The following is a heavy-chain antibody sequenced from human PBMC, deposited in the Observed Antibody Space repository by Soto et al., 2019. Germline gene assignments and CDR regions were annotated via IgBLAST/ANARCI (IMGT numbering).Heavy chain of an antibody. Sequence: QVQLVQSGAEVKKPGSSVKVSCKASGGTFSSYAISWVRQAPGQGLEWMGGIIPIFGTANYAQKFQGRVTITADKSTSTAYMDLSSLRSEDTAVYYCARGRLELRGYGYYYYGMDVWGQGTTVTVSS. V-gene: IGHV1-69*06. D-gene: IGHD1-7*01. J-gene: IGHJ6*02. CDR3: ARGRLELRGYGYYYYGMDV. CDR2: IIPIFGTA. CDR1: GGTFSSYA.